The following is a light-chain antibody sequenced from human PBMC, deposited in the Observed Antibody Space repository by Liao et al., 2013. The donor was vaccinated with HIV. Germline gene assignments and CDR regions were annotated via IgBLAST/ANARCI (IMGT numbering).Light chain of an antibody. CDR2: RDN. CDR3: QSADSSGTYTV. J-gene: IGLJ3*02. CDR1: ALPKQY. V-gene: IGLV3-25*03. Sequence: SYELTQPPSVSVSPGQTARITCSGDALPKQYAYWYQQKPGQAPVLVIYRDNERPSGIPERFSGSSSGTTVTLTISGVQAEDEADYYCQSADSSGTYTVFGGGTKLTVL.